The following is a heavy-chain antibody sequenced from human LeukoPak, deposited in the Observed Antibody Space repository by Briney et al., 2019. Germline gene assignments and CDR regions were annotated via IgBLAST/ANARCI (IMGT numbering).Heavy chain of an antibody. J-gene: IGHJ4*02. CDR2: IYFSGTT. Sequence: SETLSLTCAVSGASITTHDWHWIRRAPGKGLEWIGYIYFSGTTDYNPSPKGRVTISVDTSKNQFSLKVNSVTAADTAVYYCARERGSGGFDFWGQGTQVTVSS. V-gene: IGHV4-59*11. CDR1: GASITTHD. D-gene: IGHD2-15*01. CDR3: ARERGSGGFDF.